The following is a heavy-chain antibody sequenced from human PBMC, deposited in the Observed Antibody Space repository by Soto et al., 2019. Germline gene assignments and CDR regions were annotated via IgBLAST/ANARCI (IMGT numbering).Heavy chain of an antibody. J-gene: IGHJ4*02. V-gene: IGHV4-34*01. CDR2: INHSGST. CDR3: ARGGDGYNLAGLDY. CDR1: GGSFSGYY. Sequence: QVQLQQWGAGLLKPSETLSLTCAVYGGSFSGYYWSWIRQPPGKGLEWIGEINHSGSTNYNPSLKSRVTISVDTSKNQFSLKLSSVTAADTAVYYCARGGDGYNLAGLDYWGQGTLVTVSS. D-gene: IGHD5-12*01.